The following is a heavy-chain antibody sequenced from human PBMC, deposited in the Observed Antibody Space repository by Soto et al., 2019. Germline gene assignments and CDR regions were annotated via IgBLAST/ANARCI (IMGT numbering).Heavy chain of an antibody. CDR2: IYYRSKWYN. Sequence: SQTLSLTCAISGDSVSSNSAAWNWIRQSPSRGLEWLGRIYYRSKWYNDYAVSVKSRITINPDTSKNQFSLQLNSVTPEDTAVYYCARGFCSGGSCHYYSYYMEVWGKGTTVTVSS. D-gene: IGHD2-15*01. V-gene: IGHV6-1*01. J-gene: IGHJ6*03. CDR1: GDSVSSNSAA. CDR3: ARGFCSGGSCHYYSYYMEV.